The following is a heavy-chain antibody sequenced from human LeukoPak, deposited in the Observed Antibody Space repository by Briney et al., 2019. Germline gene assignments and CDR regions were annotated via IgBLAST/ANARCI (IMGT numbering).Heavy chain of an antibody. CDR2: IYTSGST. D-gene: IGHD2-15*01. CDR1: GGSISSGSYY. Sequence: KTSETLSLTCTVSGGSISSGSYYWSWIRQPAGKGLEWIGRIYTSGSTNYNPSLKSRVTISVDTSKNQFSLKLSSVTAADTAVYYCARDLLRRGTYYYMDVWGKGTTVTISS. V-gene: IGHV4-61*02. J-gene: IGHJ6*03. CDR3: ARDLLRRGTYYYMDV.